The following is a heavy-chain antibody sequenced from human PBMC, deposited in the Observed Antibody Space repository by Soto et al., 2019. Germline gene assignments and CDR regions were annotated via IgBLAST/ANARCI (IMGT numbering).Heavy chain of an antibody. CDR2: IFSSGTT. V-gene: IGHV4-30-4*02. CDR3: ARVPSPFDFYYAMDV. J-gene: IGHJ6*02. D-gene: IGHD3-16*01. CDR1: GDSIGSGSKY. Sequence: SETLSLTCTVSGDSIGSGSKYWSWIGQAPGKGLEWIGYIFSSGTTYYNPSLKSRFTMSLDTSQNQFSLKLNSVTAADTAVYFCARVPSPFDFYYAMDVWGQGTTVTVSS.